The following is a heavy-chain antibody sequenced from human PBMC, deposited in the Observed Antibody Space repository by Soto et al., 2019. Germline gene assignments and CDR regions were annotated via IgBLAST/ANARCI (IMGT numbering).Heavy chain of an antibody. D-gene: IGHD1-26*01. CDR1: GGSFSGYY. J-gene: IGHJ6*02. V-gene: IGHV4-34*01. Sequence: SETLSLTCAVYGGSFSGYYWSWIRQPPGKGLEWIGEINHSGSTNYNPSLKSRVTISVDTSKNQFSLKLSSVTAADTAVYYCARARTFIVGATTDERYYGMDVWGQGTTVTVSS. CDR3: ARARTFIVGATTDERYYGMDV. CDR2: INHSGST.